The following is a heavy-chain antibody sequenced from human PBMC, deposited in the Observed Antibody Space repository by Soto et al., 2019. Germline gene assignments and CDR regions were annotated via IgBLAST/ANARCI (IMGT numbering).Heavy chain of an antibody. Sequence: SETLSLTCTVSGGSISSYYWSWIRQPPGKGLEWIGYIYYSGSTNYNPSLKSRVTISVDTSKNQFSLKLSSVTAADTAVYYCARDLLRDYSNPHLYYYYMDVWGKGTTVTVSS. CDR1: GGSISSYY. CDR3: ARDLLRDYSNPHLYYYYMDV. CDR2: IYYSGST. J-gene: IGHJ6*03. V-gene: IGHV4-59*01. D-gene: IGHD4-4*01.